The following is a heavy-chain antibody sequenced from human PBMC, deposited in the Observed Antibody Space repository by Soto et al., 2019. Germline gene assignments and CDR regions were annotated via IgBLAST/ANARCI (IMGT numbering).Heavy chain of an antibody. Sequence: GGSLRLSCAASGFTFSRYAMSWVRQAPGKGLEWVSAISGSGGSTYYADSVKGRFTISRDNSKNTLYLQMNSLRAEDTAVYYCAKATYYDILTGSPFDYWGQGTLVTVSS. CDR3: AKATYYDILTGSPFDY. D-gene: IGHD3-9*01. V-gene: IGHV3-23*01. CDR2: ISGSGGST. CDR1: GFTFSRYA. J-gene: IGHJ4*02.